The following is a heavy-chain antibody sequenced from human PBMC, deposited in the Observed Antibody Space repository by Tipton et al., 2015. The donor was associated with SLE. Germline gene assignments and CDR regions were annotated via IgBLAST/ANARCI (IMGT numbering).Heavy chain of an antibody. V-gene: IGHV1-69*09. CDR2: IIPILGIA. D-gene: IGHD6-13*01. J-gene: IGHJ4*02. CDR3: AREWGSNWSFFDY. CDR1: GGTFSSYT. Sequence: QLVQSGAEVKKPGASVKVSCKASGGTFSSYTISWVRQAPGQGLEWMGRIIPILGIANYAQKFQGRVTITADKSTSTAYMELSSLRSEDTAVYYCAREWGSNWSFFDYWGQVTLVTVSS.